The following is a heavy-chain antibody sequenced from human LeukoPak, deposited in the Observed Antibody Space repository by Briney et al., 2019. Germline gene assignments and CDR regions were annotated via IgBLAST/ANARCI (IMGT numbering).Heavy chain of an antibody. V-gene: IGHV4-4*09. Sequence: SETLSLTCTVFGGSISSYSWSWIRQPPGKGLEWIGYIYTTGSTNYNPSLKSRVTISVDTSKSLFSLKLSSVTAADTAVYYCARHRDAFDLWGQGTMVTVSS. CDR2: IYTTGST. CDR3: ARHRDAFDL. CDR1: GGSISSYS. J-gene: IGHJ3*01.